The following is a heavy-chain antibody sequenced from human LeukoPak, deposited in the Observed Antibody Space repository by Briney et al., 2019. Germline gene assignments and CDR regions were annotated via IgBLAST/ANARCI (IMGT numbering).Heavy chain of an antibody. CDR1: GGSISSSSHY. Sequence: ETLSLTCTVSGGSISSSSHYWGWIRQPPGKGLEWVSVIYGGGSTNYADSVKGRVTISRDNSKNTLYLQMNSLRAEDTAVYYCARGNSYGSTLYYYGMDVWGQGTTVTVSS. D-gene: IGHD5-18*01. V-gene: IGHV3-66*01. J-gene: IGHJ6*02. CDR3: ARGNSYGSTLYYYGMDV. CDR2: IYGGGST.